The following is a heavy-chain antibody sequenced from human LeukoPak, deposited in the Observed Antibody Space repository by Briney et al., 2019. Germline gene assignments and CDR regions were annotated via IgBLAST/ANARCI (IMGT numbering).Heavy chain of an antibody. CDR3: ARRWYSSSWYAPTRERSDY. D-gene: IGHD6-13*01. Sequence: PSETLSLTCTVSGGSISSSTYYWGWIRQPPGKGLEWIGNIFHSGSTYYNPSLKSRVTISIDTSKNQFSLRLSSVTAADTAVYYCARRWYSSSWYAPTRERSDYWGQGTLVTVSS. CDR1: GGSISSSTYY. V-gene: IGHV4-39*07. CDR2: IFHSGST. J-gene: IGHJ4*02.